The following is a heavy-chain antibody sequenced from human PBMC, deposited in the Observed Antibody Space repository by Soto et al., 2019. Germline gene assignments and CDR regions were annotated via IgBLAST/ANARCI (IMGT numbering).Heavy chain of an antibody. J-gene: IGHJ4*02. Sequence: GGSLRLSCTASGFTFGDYAMSWFRQAPGKGLEWVGFIRSKAYGGTTEYAASVKGRFTISRDDSKSIAYLQMNSLKTEDTAVYYCTRYDEGFGELPHYFDYWGQGTLVTVSS. D-gene: IGHD3-10*01. V-gene: IGHV3-49*03. CDR1: GFTFGDYA. CDR3: TRYDEGFGELPHYFDY. CDR2: IRSKAYGGTT.